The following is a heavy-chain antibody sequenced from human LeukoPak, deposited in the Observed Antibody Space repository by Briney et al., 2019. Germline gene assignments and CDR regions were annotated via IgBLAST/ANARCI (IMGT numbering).Heavy chain of an antibody. D-gene: IGHD6-19*01. V-gene: IGHV3-33*06. J-gene: IGHJ6*02. CDR2: IWYDGSNK. CDR1: GFTFSSYG. Sequence: GGSLRLSCAASGFTFSSYGMHWVRQAPGKGLEWVAVIWYDGSNKYYADSVKGRFTISRDNSKNTLYLQMNSLRAEDTAVYYCAKGGIAVAGNILRYYYGMDVWGQGTTVTVSS. CDR3: AKGGIAVAGNILRYYYGMDV.